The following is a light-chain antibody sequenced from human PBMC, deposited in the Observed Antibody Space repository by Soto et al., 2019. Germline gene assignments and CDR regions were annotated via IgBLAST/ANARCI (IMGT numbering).Light chain of an antibody. V-gene: IGLV1-44*01. CDR1: NSNIGTYT. J-gene: IGLJ3*02. CDR3: ASWDDSLSGGV. CDR2: TDY. Sequence: QSVLTQPPSASGTPGQRVIISCSGSNSNIGTYTVNWYQQLPGTAPKLLIYTDYQRPSGVPDRFSGSRSGTSASLAISGLQSEDEADYYCASWDDSLSGGVFGGGTQLTVL.